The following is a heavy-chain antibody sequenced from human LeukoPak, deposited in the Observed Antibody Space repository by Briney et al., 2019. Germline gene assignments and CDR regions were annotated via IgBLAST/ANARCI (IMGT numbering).Heavy chain of an antibody. D-gene: IGHD3-22*01. J-gene: IGHJ3*02. V-gene: IGHV4-4*07. Sequence: SETLSLTCTVSGGSISSYYWSWIRQPAGKGPEWIGRIYTSGSTNYNPSLKSRVTMSVDTSKNQFSLKLSSVTAADTAVYYCARGYDSSGYYYVDAFDIWGQGTMVTVSS. CDR1: GGSISSYY. CDR3: ARGYDSSGYYYVDAFDI. CDR2: IYTSGST.